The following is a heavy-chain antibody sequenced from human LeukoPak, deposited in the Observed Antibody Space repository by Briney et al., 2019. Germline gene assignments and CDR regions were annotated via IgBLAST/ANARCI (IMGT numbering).Heavy chain of an antibody. J-gene: IGHJ5*02. CDR2: IYYSGST. CDR1: GGSISSSSYY. CDR3: AMSTNPYYDILTGSTSSYWFDP. Sequence: PSETLSLTCTVSGGSISSSSYYWGWIRQPPGKGLEWIGSIYYSGSTYYNPSLKSRVTISVDTSKNQFSLKLSSVTAADTAVYYCAMSTNPYYDILTGSTSSYWFDPWGQGTLVTVSS. D-gene: IGHD3-9*01. V-gene: IGHV4-39*01.